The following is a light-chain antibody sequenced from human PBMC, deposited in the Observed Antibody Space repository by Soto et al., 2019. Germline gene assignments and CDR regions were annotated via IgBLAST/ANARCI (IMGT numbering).Light chain of an antibody. CDR1: QSVSSY. CDR3: QQYGSSPRT. Sequence: TLAVVTFSVSTRDRATPPGRVTQSVSSYLAWYHQKPGQAPRLVIYDASNRATGIPARFTGGGSGTDFTLTIRRLEPEDFALYYCQQYGSSPRTVGQGTRREI. CDR2: DAS. J-gene: IGKJ5*01. V-gene: IGKV3-20*01.